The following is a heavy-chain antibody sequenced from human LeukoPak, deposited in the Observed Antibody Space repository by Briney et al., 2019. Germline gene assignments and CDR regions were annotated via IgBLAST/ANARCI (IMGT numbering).Heavy chain of an antibody. J-gene: IGHJ5*02. V-gene: IGHV3-21*01. CDR3: ARLGSSGHP. CDR2: ISSSSSYI. CDR1: GFAFSDCG. D-gene: IGHD6-6*01. Sequence: GGSLRLSCAASGFAFSDCGMHWVRQFPGKGLEWVSSISSSSSYIYYADSVKGRFTISRDNAKNSLYLQMNSLRAEDTAVYYCARLGSSGHPWGQGTLVTVSS.